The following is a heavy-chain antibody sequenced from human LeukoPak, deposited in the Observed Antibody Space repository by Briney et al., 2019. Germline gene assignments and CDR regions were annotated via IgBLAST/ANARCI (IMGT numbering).Heavy chain of an antibody. CDR2: ISGSGGST. CDR3: ARRGSPITMIVLVTRLYYFDY. D-gene: IGHD3-22*01. J-gene: IGHJ4*02. Sequence: GGSLRLSCAASGFTFSSYAMSWVRQDPGKGLEWVSAISGSGGSTYYADSVKGRFTISRDNSKNTLYLQMNSLRAEDTAVYYCARRGSPITMIVLVTRLYYFDYWGQGTLVTVSS. V-gene: IGHV3-23*01. CDR1: GFTFSSYA.